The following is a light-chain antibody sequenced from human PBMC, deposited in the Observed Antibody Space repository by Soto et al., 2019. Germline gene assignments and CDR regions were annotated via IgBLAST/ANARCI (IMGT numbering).Light chain of an antibody. J-gene: IGKJ1*01. CDR2: GAS. CDR3: QQYGTSPRM. Sequence: EIVLTQSPGTLSLSPGDTAALSCRASQSVSNNYLAWYQQKPGQAPRLLIYGASSRATGIPDRFSGSASGTDFTLTISRVEPEDFAVYYCQQYGTSPRMFGQGTKVEIK. CDR1: QSVSNNY. V-gene: IGKV3-20*01.